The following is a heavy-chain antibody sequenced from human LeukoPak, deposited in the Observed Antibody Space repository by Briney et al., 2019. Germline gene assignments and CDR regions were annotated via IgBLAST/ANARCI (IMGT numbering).Heavy chain of an antibody. Sequence: SETLSLTCTVSGSSISSYYWSWIRQPPGKGLEWIGYIYYSGSTNYNPSLKSRVTISVDTSKNQFSLKLSSVTAADTAVYYCARAYCGGDCFAPLLDYWGQGTLVTVSP. CDR2: IYYSGST. CDR3: ARAYCGGDCFAPLLDY. J-gene: IGHJ4*02. CDR1: GSSISSYY. V-gene: IGHV4-59*01. D-gene: IGHD2-21*02.